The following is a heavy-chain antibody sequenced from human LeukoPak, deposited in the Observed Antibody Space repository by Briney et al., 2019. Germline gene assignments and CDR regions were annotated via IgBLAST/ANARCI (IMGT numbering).Heavy chain of an antibody. V-gene: IGHV3-30*19. D-gene: IGHD6-19*01. Sequence: GGSLRLSCAASGFTFSSYGIHWVRQAPGKGLEWVAVISYDGSNKYYADSVKGRFTISRDNSKNTLYLQMNSLRAEDTAVYYCARGRQWLVRGYWGQGTLVTVSS. CDR3: ARGRQWLVRGY. CDR1: GFTFSSYG. J-gene: IGHJ4*02. CDR2: ISYDGSNK.